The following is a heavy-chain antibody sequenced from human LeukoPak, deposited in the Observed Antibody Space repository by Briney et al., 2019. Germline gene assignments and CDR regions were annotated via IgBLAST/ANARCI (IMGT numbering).Heavy chain of an antibody. CDR1: GGTFSSYA. J-gene: IGHJ4*02. D-gene: IGHD2-15*01. V-gene: IGHV1-69*04. CDR2: IIPILGIA. CDR3: ASLLHGVGGDY. Sequence: SVKVSCKASGGTFSSYAISWVRQAPGQGLEWMGRIIPILGIANYAQKFQGRVTITADKSTSTAYMELSSLRSEDTAVYHCASLLHGVGGDYWGQGTLVTVSS.